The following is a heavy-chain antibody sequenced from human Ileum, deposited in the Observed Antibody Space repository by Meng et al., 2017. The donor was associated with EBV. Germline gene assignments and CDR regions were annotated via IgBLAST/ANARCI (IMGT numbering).Heavy chain of an antibody. D-gene: IGHD2-15*01. J-gene: IGHJ4*02. V-gene: IGHV3-30*03. CDR2: MSNDGKTN. CDR1: VSICSDYD. CDR3: VRESDDGWCYFDY. Sequence: VASGGGVDQPGTSLRICCISTVSICSDYDMRCVRQAPGEEVEEVVVMSNDGKTNEYADSVKGRFTISRDNSKNEVYLQMNSLRGEDTALYYCVRESDDGWCYFDYWGQGTLVTVSS.